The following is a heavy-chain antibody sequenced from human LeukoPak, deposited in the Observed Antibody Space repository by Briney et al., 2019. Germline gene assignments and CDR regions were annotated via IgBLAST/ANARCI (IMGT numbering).Heavy chain of an antibody. V-gene: IGHV3-53*01. CDR2: IYSAGST. CDR1: GFTVGSTY. CDR3: ARDLSFDY. Sequence: GGSLRLSCAASGFTVGSTYMSWVRQAPGKGLEWVSVIYSAGSTYYADSVKGRITISRDNSKNTLYLQMNSLRAEDTAVYYCARDLSFDYWGQGTLVTVSS. J-gene: IGHJ4*02. D-gene: IGHD3-16*02.